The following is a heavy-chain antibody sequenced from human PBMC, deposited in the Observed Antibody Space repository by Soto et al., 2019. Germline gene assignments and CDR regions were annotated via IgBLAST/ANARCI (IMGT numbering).Heavy chain of an antibody. CDR1: GGTFSSYT. V-gene: IGHV1-69*13. J-gene: IGHJ5*02. Sequence: GASVKVSCKASGGTFSSYTISWVRQAPGQGLEWMGGIIPIFGTANYAQKFQGRVTITADESTSTAYMELSSLRSEDTAVYYCARLSSSSSWYNWFDPWGQGTLVTVSS. CDR2: IIPIFGTA. CDR3: ARLSSSSSWYNWFDP. D-gene: IGHD6-13*01.